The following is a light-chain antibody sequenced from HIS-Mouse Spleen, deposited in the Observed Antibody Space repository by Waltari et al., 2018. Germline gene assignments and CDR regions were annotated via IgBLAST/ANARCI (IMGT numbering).Light chain of an antibody. V-gene: IGKV1-8*01. Sequence: AIRMTQSPSSLSASTGDRVTLTCRASQGISSYLAWSQQKPGKAPKLLIYAASTLQRGVPSRFSGSGSGTDFTLTISCLQSEDFATYYCQQYYSYPYTFGQGTKLEIK. CDR1: QGISSY. J-gene: IGKJ2*01. CDR3: QQYYSYPYT. CDR2: AAS.